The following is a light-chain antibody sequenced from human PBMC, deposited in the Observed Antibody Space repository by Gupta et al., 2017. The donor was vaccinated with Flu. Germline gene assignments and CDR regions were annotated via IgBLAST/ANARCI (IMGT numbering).Light chain of an antibody. CDR1: QSISTF. CDR3: QQSYSNPWT. V-gene: IGKV1-39*01. Sequence: EIQMTQSVSSLSASVGDRITIPCRASQSISTFLNWYQQKPGKAPKLLIYGASSLQSGVPSRFSGSGSGTDFTLTISNLQPEDFASYYCQQSYSNPWTFGQGTKVEIK. CDR2: GAS. J-gene: IGKJ1*01.